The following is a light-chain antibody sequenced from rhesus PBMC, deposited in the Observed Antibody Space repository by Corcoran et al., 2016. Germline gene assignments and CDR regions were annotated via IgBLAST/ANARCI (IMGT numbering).Light chain of an antibody. CDR3: QKYSVSPFT. V-gene: IGKV3-53*01. CDR2: GAS. Sequence: QVILTQSPATLSLSPGERATLSCRASQSVSSYLAWYQQTPGQAPRLLIYGASSRATGIPDRFSGRGSGTGFALTISGLEPGDFAVYYCQKYSVSPFTFGPGTKLDIK. CDR1: QSVSSY. J-gene: IGKJ3*01.